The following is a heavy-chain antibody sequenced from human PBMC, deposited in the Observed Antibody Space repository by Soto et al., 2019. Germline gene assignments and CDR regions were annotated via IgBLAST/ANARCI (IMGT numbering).Heavy chain of an antibody. J-gene: IGHJ6*02. V-gene: IGHV1-8*01. CDR1: GYTFTSYD. CDR2: MNPNSANT. Sequence: QVQLVQSGAEVKKPGASVKVSCKAPGYTFTSYDINWVRQATGQGLEWMGWMNPNSANTGDAQRFQGRVTMTRNTSITTAQTELGSLRSEATTVYYGAREGVRGMDVWGQGTTVTVSS. D-gene: IGHD3-16*01. CDR3: AREGVRGMDV.